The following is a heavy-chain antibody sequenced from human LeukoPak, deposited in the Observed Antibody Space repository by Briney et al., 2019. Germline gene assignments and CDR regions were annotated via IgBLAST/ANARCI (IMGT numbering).Heavy chain of an antibody. Sequence: PSETLSLTCAVYGGSFSGYYWSWIRQPPGKGLEWIGEINHSGSTNYNPSLKSRVTISVDTSKNQFSLKLSSVTAADTAVYYCARGGPQYYFDYWGQGTLVTVSS. CDR2: INHSGST. J-gene: IGHJ4*02. D-gene: IGHD5-24*01. CDR3: ARGGPQYYFDY. CDR1: GGSFSGYY. V-gene: IGHV4-34*01.